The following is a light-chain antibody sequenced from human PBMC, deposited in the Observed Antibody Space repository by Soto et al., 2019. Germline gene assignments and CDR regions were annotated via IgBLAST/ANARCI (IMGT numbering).Light chain of an antibody. CDR2: GVS. V-gene: IGKV1-39*01. CDR3: QQTYMVPYT. Sequence: DIHMTQSPSSLSASVGNSFTITCRASQSVSTYLNWYSQKSGRAPKLLIHGVSKLENGTPSRFSGSGPATDFTLTINTLKPEDFAVYFCQQTYMVPYTFGQGTQVDIK. J-gene: IGKJ2*01. CDR1: QSVSTY.